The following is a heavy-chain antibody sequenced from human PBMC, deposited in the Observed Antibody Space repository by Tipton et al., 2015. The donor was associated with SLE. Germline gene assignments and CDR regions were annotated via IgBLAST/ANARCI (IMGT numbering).Heavy chain of an antibody. Sequence: SLRLSCAASGFTFSNYAMHWVRQAPGKGLEWVAVVSYDGGNKYYADSVKGRFTISRDNSKNTLYLQMSSLRAEDTAVFYCARDVTGNGWYGFDYWGQGTLVTVSS. D-gene: IGHD6-19*01. CDR1: GFTFSNYA. CDR3: ARDVTGNGWYGFDY. V-gene: IGHV3-30*04. J-gene: IGHJ4*02. CDR2: VSYDGGNK.